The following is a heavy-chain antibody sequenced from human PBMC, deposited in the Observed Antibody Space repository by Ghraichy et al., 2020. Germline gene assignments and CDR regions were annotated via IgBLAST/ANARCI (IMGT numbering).Heavy chain of an antibody. CDR1: KFIFSNYW. CDR2: INPDGSEK. Sequence: LTCAASKFIFSNYWMTWVRQAPGKGLEWVAFINPDGSEKYYVDSVKGRFTISRDNAKNSLYLHMNGLRAEDTALYYCVKGQWLDYWGQGTPVTVSS. V-gene: IGHV3-7*01. D-gene: IGHD6-19*01. J-gene: IGHJ4*02. CDR3: VKGQWLDY.